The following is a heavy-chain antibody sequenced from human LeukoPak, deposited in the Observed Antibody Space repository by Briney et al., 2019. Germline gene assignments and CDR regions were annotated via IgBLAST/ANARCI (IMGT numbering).Heavy chain of an antibody. J-gene: IGHJ4*02. V-gene: IGHV1-2*04. CDR3: ARVPAPLYDSSGYYKSYYFDY. Sequence: VASVKVSCKASGYTFTGYYMHWVRQAPGQGLEWMGWINPNSGGTNYAQKFQGWVTMTRDTSISTAYMELSRLRSDDTAVYYCARVPAPLYDSSGYYKSYYFDYWGQGTLVTVSS. CDR1: GYTFTGYY. D-gene: IGHD3-22*01. CDR2: INPNSGGT.